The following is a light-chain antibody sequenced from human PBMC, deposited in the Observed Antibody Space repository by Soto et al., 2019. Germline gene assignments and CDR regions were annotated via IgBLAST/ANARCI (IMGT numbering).Light chain of an antibody. J-gene: IGKJ1*01. V-gene: IGKV1-39*01. CDR1: QSISSY. CDR2: AAS. Sequence: DIQMTQSPSSLSASVGDRVTITCRASQSISSYLNWYQQKPGKAPKLLIYAASSLQSGVPSRFSGRGSGTDFTLTISSLQPEDFATYYCQQSYSTWTFGQGTKLEIK. CDR3: QQSYSTWT.